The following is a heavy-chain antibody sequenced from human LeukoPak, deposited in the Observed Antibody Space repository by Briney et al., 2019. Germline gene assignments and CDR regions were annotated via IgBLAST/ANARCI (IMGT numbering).Heavy chain of an antibody. J-gene: IGHJ6*02. V-gene: IGHV1-2*02. CDR1: GYTFTGYY. CDR2: INPNSGGT. CDR3: ARERKPLGGVIGDGYYGMDV. Sequence: ASVKVSCKASGYTFTGYYMHWVRQAPGQGLEWMGWINPNSGGTNYAQKFQGRVTMTRDTSISTACMERSRLRSDDTAVYYCARERKPLGGVIGDGYYGMDVWGQGTTVTVSS. D-gene: IGHD3-16*02.